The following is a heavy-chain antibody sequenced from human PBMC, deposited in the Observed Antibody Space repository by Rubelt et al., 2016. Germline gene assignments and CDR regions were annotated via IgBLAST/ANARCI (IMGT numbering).Heavy chain of an antibody. Sequence: GWMGIISPRDYDTRYSPSFQGQVTISVDKSISTAYLQWSSLKASDTAMYYCARRGYRCSSTSCYDGYFDDWGQGTLVTVSS. CDR2: ISPRDYDT. D-gene: IGHD2-2*01. V-gene: IGHV5-51*01. J-gene: IGHJ4*02. CDR3: ARRGYRCSSTSCYDGYFDD.